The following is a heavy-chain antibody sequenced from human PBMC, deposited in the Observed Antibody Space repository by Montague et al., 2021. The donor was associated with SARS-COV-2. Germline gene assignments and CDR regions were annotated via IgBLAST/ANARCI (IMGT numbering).Heavy chain of an antibody. V-gene: IGHV4-39*01. Sequence: SETLSLTCTVSGGSISSSSYYWGWIRRPPGKGLEWIGSIYYSGSTYYNPSLKSRVTISVDTPKNQFSLKLSSVTAADTAVYYCARHVYDILTGYYTYWYFDLWGRGTLVTVSS. CDR1: GGSISSSSYY. J-gene: IGHJ2*01. CDR3: ARHVYDILTGYYTYWYFDL. D-gene: IGHD3-9*01. CDR2: IYYSGST.